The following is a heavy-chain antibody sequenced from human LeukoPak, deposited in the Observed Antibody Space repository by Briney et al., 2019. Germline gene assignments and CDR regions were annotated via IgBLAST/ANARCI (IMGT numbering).Heavy chain of an antibody. Sequence: ASVKVSYKASGYTFTSYDINWVRQATGQGLEWMGWMNPNSGNTGYAQKFQGRVTMTRNTSISTAYMELSSLRSEDTAVYYCARRGRVARGYSYGRINWFDPWGQGTLVTVSS. V-gene: IGHV1-8*01. CDR2: MNPNSGNT. J-gene: IGHJ5*02. D-gene: IGHD5-18*01. CDR1: GYTFTSYD. CDR3: ARRGRVARGYSYGRINWFDP.